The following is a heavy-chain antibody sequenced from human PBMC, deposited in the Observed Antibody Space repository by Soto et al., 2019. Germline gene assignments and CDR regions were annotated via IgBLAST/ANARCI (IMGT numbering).Heavy chain of an antibody. CDR2: IYYSGST. V-gene: IGHV4-59*01. Sequence: PSETLSLTCTVSGGSISSYYWSWIRQPPGKGLEWIGYIYYSGSTNYNPSLKSRVTISVDTSKNQFSLKLSSVTAADTAVYYCARATSFIARPGFDYWGQGTLVTVSS. J-gene: IGHJ4*02. D-gene: IGHD6-6*01. CDR1: GGSISSYY. CDR3: ARATSFIARPGFDY.